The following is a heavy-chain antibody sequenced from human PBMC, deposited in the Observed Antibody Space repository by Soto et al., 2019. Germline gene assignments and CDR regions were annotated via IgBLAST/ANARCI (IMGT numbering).Heavy chain of an antibody. CDR3: GRGGGGYYYYGMDV. V-gene: IGHV3-23*01. Sequence: GGSLRLSCAASGFTFSSYAMSWVRQAPGKGLEWVSAISGSGGSTYYADSVKGRFTISRDNSKNTLYLQMNSLRAEDTAVYYCGRGGGGYYYYGMDVWGQGTTVTVSS. CDR1: GFTFSSYA. J-gene: IGHJ6*02. CDR2: ISGSGGST. D-gene: IGHD2-15*01.